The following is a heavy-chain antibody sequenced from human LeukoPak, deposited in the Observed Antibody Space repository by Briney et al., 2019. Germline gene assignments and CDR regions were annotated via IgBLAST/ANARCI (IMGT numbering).Heavy chain of an antibody. CDR2: IYYNGRT. D-gene: IGHD4-17*01. V-gene: IGHV4-39*01. CDR1: GGSVYSSSFY. CDR3: ARHSAYGDHGFDF. J-gene: IGHJ4*02. Sequence: PSETLSLTCTVSGGSVYSSSFYWGWVRQSPGKGLEWIATIYYNGRTFYNTSLKSRLTISVDTSMNEFYLMLRSVTAADTAVYYRARHSAYGDHGFDFWGQGILVAVSS.